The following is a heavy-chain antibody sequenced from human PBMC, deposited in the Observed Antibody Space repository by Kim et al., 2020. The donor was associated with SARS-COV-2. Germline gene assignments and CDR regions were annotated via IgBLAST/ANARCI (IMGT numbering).Heavy chain of an antibody. Sequence: GGSLRLSCAASGFTFSSYAMSWVRQAPGKGLEWVSAISGSGGSTYYADSVKGRFTISRDNSKNTLYLQMNSLRAEDTAVYYCASRNPIAVAVNWFDPWGQGTLVTVSS. CDR1: GFTFSSYA. D-gene: IGHD6-19*01. CDR3: ASRNPIAVAVNWFDP. V-gene: IGHV3-23*01. CDR2: ISGSGGST. J-gene: IGHJ5*02.